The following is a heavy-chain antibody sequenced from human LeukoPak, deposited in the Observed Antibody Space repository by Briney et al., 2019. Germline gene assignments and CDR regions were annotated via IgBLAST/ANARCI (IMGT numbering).Heavy chain of an antibody. D-gene: IGHD3-10*01. CDR3: ATNYYGSGSYTYYFDY. CDR1: GGTFSSYT. J-gene: IGHJ4*02. Sequence: SVKVSCKASGGTFSSYTISWVRQAPGQGLEWMGRIIPILGIANYAQKFQGRVTITADKSTSTAYMELSSLRSEDTAVYYCATNYYGSGSYTYYFDYWGPGTLVTVSS. V-gene: IGHV1-69*02. CDR2: IIPILGIA.